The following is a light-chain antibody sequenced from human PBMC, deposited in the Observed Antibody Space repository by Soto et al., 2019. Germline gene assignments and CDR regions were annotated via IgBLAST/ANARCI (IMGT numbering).Light chain of an antibody. J-gene: IGLJ1*01. CDR2: GNS. V-gene: IGLV1-40*01. CDR3: QSYDSSLIGWV. CDR1: SSNIGAGYD. Sequence: QSVLTQPPSASGTPGQRVTISCTGSSSNIGAGYDVHWYQHLPGTAPKLLIFGNSDRPSGVPDRFSGSKSGTSASLAISGLQAEDEADYYCQSYDSSLIGWVFGTGTKVTV.